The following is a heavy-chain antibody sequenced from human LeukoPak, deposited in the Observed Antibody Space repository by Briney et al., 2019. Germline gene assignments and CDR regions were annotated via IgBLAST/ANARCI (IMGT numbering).Heavy chain of an antibody. CDR3: AKGSKLLVITRDHHMDV. D-gene: IGHD3-22*01. CDR2: IKSKTNGETR. J-gene: IGHJ6*03. Sequence: TGGSLRLSCAASGFTLSNAWMNWVRQAPGKGLEWVGLIKSKTNGETRDYAAPVKGRFTISRDDSDNTLYLQMNSLRAEDTAVYYCAKGSKLLVITRDHHMDVWGKGTTVTISS. V-gene: IGHV3-15*01. CDR1: GFTLSNAW.